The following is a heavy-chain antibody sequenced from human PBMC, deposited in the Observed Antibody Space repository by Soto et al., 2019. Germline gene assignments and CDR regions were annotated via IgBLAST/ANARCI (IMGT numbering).Heavy chain of an antibody. CDR2: IFYTGTT. D-gene: IGHD6-13*01. J-gene: IGHJ4*02. Sequence: PSETLSLTCAVSGDSINSSYWSLIRQPPGKRLEWIGNIFYTGTTTYNPSLESRVTMSVDTSKNQFSLKLNSVDAADTDVYYCAKYRRTEAAGCTLDYSGRGPMITVS. CDR1: GDSINSSY. V-gene: IGHV4-59*01. CDR3: AKYRRTEAAGCTLDY.